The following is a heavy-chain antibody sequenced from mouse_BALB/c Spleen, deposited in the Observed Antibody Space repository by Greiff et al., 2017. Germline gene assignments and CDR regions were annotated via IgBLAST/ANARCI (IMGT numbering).Heavy chain of an antibody. D-gene: IGHD2-4*01. Sequence: VQVVESGPGLVAPSQSLSITCTVSGFSLTSYGVHWVRQPPGKGLEWLGVIWAGGSTNYNSALMSRLSISKDNSKSQVFLKMNSLQTDDTAMYYCARRGDYDRGAWFAYWGQGTLVTVSA. V-gene: IGHV2-9*02. CDR2: IWAGGST. J-gene: IGHJ3*01. CDR3: ARRGDYDRGAWFAY. CDR1: GFSLTSYG.